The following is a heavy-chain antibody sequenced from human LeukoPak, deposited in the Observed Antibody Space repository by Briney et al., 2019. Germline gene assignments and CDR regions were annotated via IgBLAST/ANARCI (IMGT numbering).Heavy chain of an antibody. Sequence: SQTLSLTCTVSGGPVSSTTYYWSWIRQPPGKGLEWIASINYSGSTYYNPSLKSRVTISVDTSENQFSLKLSSVTAADTAVYYCARYVVYGSGKYYFDYWGQGTLVTVSS. CDR1: GGPVSSTTYY. V-gene: IGHV4-39*01. D-gene: IGHD3-10*01. CDR3: ARYVVYGSGKYYFDY. J-gene: IGHJ4*02. CDR2: INYSGST.